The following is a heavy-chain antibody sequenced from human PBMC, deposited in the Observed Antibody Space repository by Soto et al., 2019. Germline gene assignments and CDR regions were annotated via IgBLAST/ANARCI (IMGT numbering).Heavy chain of an antibody. CDR1: GGSFSGYY. CDR2: INHSGST. CDR3: ANPFYYDSSGYYGSS. J-gene: IGHJ4*02. Sequence: QVQLQQWGAGLLKPSETLSLTCAVYGGSFSGYYWSWIRQPPGKGLEWIGEINHSGSTIYNPSLKSRVTISVDTSKNQFSLKLSSVTAADTAVYYCANPFYYDSSGYYGSSWGQGTLVTVSS. D-gene: IGHD3-22*01. V-gene: IGHV4-34*01.